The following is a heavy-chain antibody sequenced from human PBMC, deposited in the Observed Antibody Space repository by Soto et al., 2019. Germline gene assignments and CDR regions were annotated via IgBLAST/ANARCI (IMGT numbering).Heavy chain of an antibody. V-gene: IGHV4-34*01. CDR1: GGSFSGYY. CDR3: ARVGYCSGGSCYKDY. D-gene: IGHD2-15*01. J-gene: IGHJ4*02. CDR2: INHSGST. Sequence: PSETLSLTCAVYGGSFSGYYWSWIRQPPGKGLEWIGEINHSGSTNYSPSFKSRVTISVDTSKNQFSLKLSSVTAADTAVYYCARVGYCSGGSCYKDYWGQGTLVTVSS.